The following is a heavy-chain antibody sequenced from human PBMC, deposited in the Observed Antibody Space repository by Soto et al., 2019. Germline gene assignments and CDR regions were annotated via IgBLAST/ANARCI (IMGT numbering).Heavy chain of an antibody. J-gene: IGHJ5*02. V-gene: IGHV4-39*07. CDR1: GGSVSRSNCY. D-gene: IGHD3-3*01. CDR3: ARVRDWFDP. CDR2: IYYTGST. Sequence: PSETLSLTCTVSGGSVSRSNCYWGWIRQPPGKGLEWIGSIYYTGSTYYNPSLKSRVTISVDTSKNQFSLRLTSVTAADTAVYYCARVRDWFDPWGQGTLVTVSS.